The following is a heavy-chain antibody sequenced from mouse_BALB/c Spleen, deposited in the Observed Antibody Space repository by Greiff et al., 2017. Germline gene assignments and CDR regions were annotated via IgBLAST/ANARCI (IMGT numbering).Heavy chain of an antibody. CDR1: GYTFTSYV. Sequence: EVQLQQSGPELVKPGASVKMSCKASGYTFTSYVMHWVKQKPGQGLEWIGYINPYNDGTKYNEKFKGKATLTSDKSSSTAYMELSSLTSEDSAVYYCARGGYGNYVHYYAMDYWGQGTSVTVSS. V-gene: IGHV1-14*01. CDR3: ARGGYGNYVHYYAMDY. J-gene: IGHJ4*01. CDR2: INPYNDGT. D-gene: IGHD2-1*01.